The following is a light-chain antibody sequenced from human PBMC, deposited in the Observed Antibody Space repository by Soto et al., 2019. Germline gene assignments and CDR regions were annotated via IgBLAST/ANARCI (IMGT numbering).Light chain of an antibody. V-gene: IGLV1-47*01. Sequence: QSVLTQPPSASGTPGQRITISCSGSSSNIGSNYVFWYQQLPGTAPKLLIYRNNHRPSGVPDRFSASKSGTSASLAISGLRSEDEADYYCATWDYGLYGIFGGGTKLTVL. CDR1: SSNIGSNY. CDR2: RNN. J-gene: IGLJ2*01. CDR3: ATWDYGLYGI.